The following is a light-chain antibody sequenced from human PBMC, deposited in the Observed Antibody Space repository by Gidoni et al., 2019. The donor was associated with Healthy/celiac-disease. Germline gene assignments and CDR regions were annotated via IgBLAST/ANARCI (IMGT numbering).Light chain of an antibody. J-gene: IGKJ2*01. CDR3: QQYYSTPYT. Sequence: DIVMTQSPDSLAVSLGERATINCKSSQSVLYSSNNKNYLAWYQQKPGQPPKLLISWASTRESGVPDRFSGSGSGTDFTLTISSLQAEDVAVYYCQQYYSTPYTFGQGTKLKIK. CDR1: QSVLYSSNNKNY. CDR2: WAS. V-gene: IGKV4-1*01.